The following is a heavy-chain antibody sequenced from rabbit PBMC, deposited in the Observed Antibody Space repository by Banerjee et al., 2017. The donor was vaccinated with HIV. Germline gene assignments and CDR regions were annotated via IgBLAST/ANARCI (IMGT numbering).Heavy chain of an antibody. CDR2: INTSSGNT. V-gene: IGHV1S45*01. J-gene: IGHJ4*01. D-gene: IGHD2-1*01. CDR1: GFSLSNKYV. Sequence: QEQLEESGGDLVKPEGSLTLTCTASGFSLSNKYVMCWVRQAPGKGLEWIACINTSSGNTVYATWAKGRFTISKASWTTVTLQMTSLTAADTATYFCARETYDDYGNYDLWGPGTLVTVS. CDR3: ARETYDDYGNYDL.